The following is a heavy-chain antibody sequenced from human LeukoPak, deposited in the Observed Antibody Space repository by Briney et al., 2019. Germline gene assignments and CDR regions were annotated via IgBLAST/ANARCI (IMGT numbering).Heavy chain of an antibody. J-gene: IGHJ5*02. CDR1: GGSISSYY. D-gene: IGHD5-24*01. V-gene: IGHV4-59*01. Sequence: SETLSLTCTVSGGSISSYYWSWIRQPPGEGLEWIGYVYYTGSTNYNPSLKGRVTMSVDTSKNQFFLKLTSVTTADTSVYYCARAREMRRSTDWFDPWGQGTLVTVSS. CDR2: VYYTGST. CDR3: ARAREMRRSTDWFDP.